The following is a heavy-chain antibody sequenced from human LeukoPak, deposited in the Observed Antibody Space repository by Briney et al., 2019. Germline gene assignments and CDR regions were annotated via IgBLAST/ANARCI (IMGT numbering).Heavy chain of an antibody. V-gene: IGHV4-59*01. CDR2: VYFTGTN. CDR3: ARGMDGTSVTTGAFDK. CDR1: GGSMSYNY. Sequence: PSETLSLTCSVSGGSMSYNYWSWMRQPPGKGLEWIAYVYFTGTNTYNPSLESRVTISVDTSKNQVSLKLNSVTAADTAVYYCARGMDGTSVTTGAFDKWGQGKLVTVSS. J-gene: IGHJ4*02. D-gene: IGHD4-17*01.